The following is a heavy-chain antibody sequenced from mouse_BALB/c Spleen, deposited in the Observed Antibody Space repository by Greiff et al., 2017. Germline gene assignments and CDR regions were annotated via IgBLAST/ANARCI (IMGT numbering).Heavy chain of an antibody. D-gene: IGHD2-14*01. CDR3: ARGGVRDRTWFAY. J-gene: IGHJ3*01. Sequence: ESGPGLVKPSQSLSLTCSVTGYSITSGYYWNWIRQFPGNKLEWMGYISYDGSNNYNPSLKNRISITRDTSKNQFFLKLNSVTTEDTATYYCARGGVRDRTWFAYWGQGTLVTVSA. CDR1: GYSITSGYY. CDR2: ISYDGSN. V-gene: IGHV3-6*02.